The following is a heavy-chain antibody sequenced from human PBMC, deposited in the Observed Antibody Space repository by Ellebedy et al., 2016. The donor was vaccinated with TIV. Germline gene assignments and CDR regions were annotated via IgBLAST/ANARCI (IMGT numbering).Heavy chain of an antibody. Sequence: GESLKISXAASGFTFSSYSMNWVRQAPGKGLEWVSSISSSSSYIYYADSVKGRFTISRDNAKNSLYLQMNSLRAEDTAVYYCAMGAAGYLFDYWGQGALVTVSS. CDR1: GFTFSSYS. V-gene: IGHV3-21*01. J-gene: IGHJ4*02. CDR3: AMGAAGYLFDY. CDR2: ISSSSSYI. D-gene: IGHD6-13*01.